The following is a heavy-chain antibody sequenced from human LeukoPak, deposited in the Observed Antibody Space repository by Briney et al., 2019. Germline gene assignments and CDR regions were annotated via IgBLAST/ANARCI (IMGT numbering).Heavy chain of an antibody. CDR1: GGSISSYH. CDR3: ARHRGYYYDSSASVFDY. V-gene: IGHV4-59*08. D-gene: IGHD3-22*01. J-gene: IGHJ4*02. CDR2: IYYSGST. Sequence: SETLSLTCTVSGGSISSYHWSWLRQPPGKGLEWIGYIYYSGSTNYNPSLKSRVTISVDTSKNQFSLKLSSVTAADTAVYYCARHRGYYYDSSASVFDYWGQGTLVTVSS.